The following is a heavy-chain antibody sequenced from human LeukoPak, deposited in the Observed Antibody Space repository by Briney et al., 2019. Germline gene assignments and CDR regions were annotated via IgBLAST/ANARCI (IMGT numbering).Heavy chain of an antibody. J-gene: IGHJ5*02. Sequence: GGSVRVSCEASGFTFTGYDMHWVRQAPGQGLEWMSWISADSGGTNYAQTFQGRVTMTRDTSISTAYMELSRLRSDDTAVYYCARDWSYVDTAMVSYNWFDPWGQGPLVTVSS. V-gene: IGHV1-2*02. CDR1: GFTFTGYD. CDR3: ARDWSYVDTAMVSYNWFDP. D-gene: IGHD5-18*01. CDR2: ISADSGGT.